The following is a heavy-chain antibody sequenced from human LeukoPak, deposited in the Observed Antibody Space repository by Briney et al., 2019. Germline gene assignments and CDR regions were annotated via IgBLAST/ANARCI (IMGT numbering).Heavy chain of an antibody. J-gene: IGHJ4*02. CDR3: ARGRGYCSSTSCYEDY. V-gene: IGHV4-34*01. D-gene: IGHD2-2*01. CDR1: GGAFSGYY. Sequence: SETLSLTCAVSGGAFSGYYWGWIRQPPGKRLEWIWEINHSGNTNYTPSLKSRVTISVDTSKNQLSLKLSSVTAADTAVYYCARGRGYCSSTSCYEDYWGQGTLVTVSS. CDR2: INHSGNT.